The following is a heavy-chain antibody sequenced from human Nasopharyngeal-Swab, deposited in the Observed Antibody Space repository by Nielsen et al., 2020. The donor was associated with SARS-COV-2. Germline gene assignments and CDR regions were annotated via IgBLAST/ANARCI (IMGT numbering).Heavy chain of an antibody. Sequence: SETLSLTCAVYGGSFNTYYWSWIRQPPGKGLKWIGEINHSGSTNYNPSLKSRVTISVDTSKNQFFLKLSSVTAADTAVYYCARGRPPYYDFWSGYYTSYGMDVWGQGTTVTVSS. CDR2: INHSGST. CDR3: ARGRPPYYDFWSGYYTSYGMDV. D-gene: IGHD3-3*01. V-gene: IGHV4-34*01. CDR1: GGSFNTYY. J-gene: IGHJ6*02.